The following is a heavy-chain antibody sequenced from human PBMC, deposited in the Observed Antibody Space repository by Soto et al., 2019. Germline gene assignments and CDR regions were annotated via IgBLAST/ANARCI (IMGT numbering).Heavy chain of an antibody. CDR3: ARVYIKAATALDY. Sequence: GGSLRLSCAASGFTFSSYAMHWVRQAPGKGLEYVSAISSNGGSTYYANSVKGRFTISRDNSKNTLYLQMGSLRAEDMAVYYCARVYIKAATALDYWGQGTLVTVSS. D-gene: IGHD1-26*01. CDR1: GFTFSSYA. CDR2: ISSNGGST. V-gene: IGHV3-64*01. J-gene: IGHJ4*02.